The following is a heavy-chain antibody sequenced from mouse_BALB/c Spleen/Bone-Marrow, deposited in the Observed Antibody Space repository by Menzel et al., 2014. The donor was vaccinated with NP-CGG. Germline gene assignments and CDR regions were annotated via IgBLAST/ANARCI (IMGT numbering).Heavy chain of an antibody. D-gene: IGHD5-1*01. CDR2: IRYSDST. CDR1: GYSITSGYN. CDR3: ARGTYGAMDY. V-gene: IGHV3-1*02. J-gene: IGHJ4*01. Sequence: EVQLQQSGPDLVKPSQSLSLTCSVTGYSITSGYNWHWIRQFPGNNLEWMGYIRYSDSTNYNPSLKSRIPITRDTSKNQFSLQLNSVTTEDTATYYCARGTYGAMDYWGQGTSVTVSS.